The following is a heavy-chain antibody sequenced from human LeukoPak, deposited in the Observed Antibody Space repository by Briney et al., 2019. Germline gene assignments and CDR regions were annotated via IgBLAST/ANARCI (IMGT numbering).Heavy chain of an antibody. CDR2: IYYSGST. Sequence: SETLSLTCTVSGGSISSYYWSWIRQPPGKGLEWIGYIYYSGSTNYNPSLKSRVTISVDTSKNQFSLKLSSVTAADTAVYYCARARSISEALDIWGQGTMVTVSS. CDR3: ARARSISEALDI. V-gene: IGHV4-59*01. D-gene: IGHD2/OR15-2a*01. J-gene: IGHJ3*02. CDR1: GGSISSYY.